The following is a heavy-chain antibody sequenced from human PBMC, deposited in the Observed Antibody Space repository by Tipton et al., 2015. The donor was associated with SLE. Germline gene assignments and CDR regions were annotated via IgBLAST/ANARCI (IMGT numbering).Heavy chain of an antibody. V-gene: IGHV3-7*01. CDR2: ISTDGREK. CDR3: ARDTAGLDY. J-gene: IGHJ4*02. D-gene: IGHD5-18*01. Sequence: SLRLSCAASGFTFRTYWMSWVRQTPGKGLEWVANISTDGREKYYVDSVKGRLTISRDNAQNSLFLQMNHLRVEDTGLYYCARDTAGLDYWGQGTLVTVSS. CDR1: GFTFRTYW.